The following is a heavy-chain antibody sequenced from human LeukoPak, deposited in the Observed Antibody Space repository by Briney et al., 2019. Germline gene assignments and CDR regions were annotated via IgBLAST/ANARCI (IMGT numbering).Heavy chain of an antibody. CDR3: ARVPPVDYYDTSGYYHDLDY. Sequence: GGSLRLSCAASGFTFTSREMNWFRQAPGKGLEWVSSVSGSSSHIFYADSVKGRFTISRDNAKNSLYLQMSSLRAEDTAVYYCARVPPVDYYDTSGYYHDLDYWGQGTLVTVSS. CDR1: GFTFTSRE. J-gene: IGHJ4*02. V-gene: IGHV3-21*01. D-gene: IGHD3-22*01. CDR2: VSGSSSHI.